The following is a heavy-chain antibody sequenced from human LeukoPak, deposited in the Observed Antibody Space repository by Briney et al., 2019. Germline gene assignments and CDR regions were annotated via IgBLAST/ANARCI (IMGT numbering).Heavy chain of an antibody. CDR2: ISYDGSNK. CDR1: GFTFSSYA. Sequence: GRSLRLSCAASGFTFSSYAMHWVRQAPGKGLEWVAVISYDGSNKYYADSVKGRFTISRDNSKNTLYLQMNSLRAEDTAVYYCARGRGEDYMDVWGKGTRSPSP. D-gene: IGHD2-21*01. V-gene: IGHV3-30-3*01. CDR3: ARGRGEDYMDV. J-gene: IGHJ6*03.